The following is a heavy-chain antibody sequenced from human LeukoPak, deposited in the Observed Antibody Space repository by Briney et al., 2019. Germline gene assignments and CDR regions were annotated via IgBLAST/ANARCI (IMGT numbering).Heavy chain of an antibody. CDR3: ARDSVAVRPGWFDP. J-gene: IGHJ5*02. CDR2: ISVYNGDT. D-gene: IGHD6-6*01. V-gene: IGHV1-18*01. CDR1: GYTFTTYG. Sequence: GASVNVSCKPTGYTFTTYGISWVRQAPGQGLEWMGWISVYNGDTKYAQKFQGRVTMTTDTSTSTAYMELRSLRSDDTAVYYCARDSVAVRPGWFDPWGQGTLVTVSS.